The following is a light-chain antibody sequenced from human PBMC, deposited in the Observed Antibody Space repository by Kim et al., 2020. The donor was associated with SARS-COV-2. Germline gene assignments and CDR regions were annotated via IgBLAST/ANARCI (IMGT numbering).Light chain of an antibody. CDR2: EVT. V-gene: IGLV2-8*01. Sequence: PGQSVAIPCSGTGSDFGTYNYVSWYQQHPGKAPKLMIFEVTKRPSGVPDRFSASMSGNTASLTISGLQPEDEADYYCTSHANNNYIFGTGTRVTVL. J-gene: IGLJ1*01. CDR1: GSDFGTYNY. CDR3: TSHANNNYI.